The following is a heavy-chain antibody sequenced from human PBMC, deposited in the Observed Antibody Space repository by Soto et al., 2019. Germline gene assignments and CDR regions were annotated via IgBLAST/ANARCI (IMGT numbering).Heavy chain of an antibody. Sequence: SVKVSCKAAGGTFSSYAISWVRQAAGQGLEWMGGIIPIFGTANYAQKFQGRVTITADESTSTAYMELSSLRSEDTAVYFCARTTDYYEPRPAFDIWGQGTMVT. J-gene: IGHJ3*02. CDR1: GGTFSSYA. D-gene: IGHD3-22*01. V-gene: IGHV1-69*13. CDR2: IIPIFGTA. CDR3: ARTTDYYEPRPAFDI.